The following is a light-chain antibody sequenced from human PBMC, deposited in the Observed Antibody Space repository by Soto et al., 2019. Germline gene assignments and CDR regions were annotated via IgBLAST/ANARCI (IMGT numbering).Light chain of an antibody. CDR1: SSNIGAGFD. J-gene: IGLJ3*02. CDR3: QSYDSSLSGRV. CDR2: GNN. Sequence: QAVVTQPPSVSGAPGQRVTIPCTGTSSNIGAGFDVHWYQHLPGTAPKLLIYGNNHRPSGVPDRFSGSKSGTSASLAITGLQAEDEADYSCQSYDSSLSGRVFGGGTKLTVL. V-gene: IGLV1-40*01.